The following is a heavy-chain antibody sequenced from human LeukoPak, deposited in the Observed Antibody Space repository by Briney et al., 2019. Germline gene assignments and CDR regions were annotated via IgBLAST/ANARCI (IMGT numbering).Heavy chain of an antibody. V-gene: IGHV3-66*01. D-gene: IGHD3-10*01. CDR2: IYSGGST. CDR1: GFTVSSNY. J-gene: IGHJ4*02. CDR3: ARVGSGSYFTV. Sequence: GGSLRLSCATSGFTVSSNYMSWVRQAPGKGLEWVSVIYSGGSTYYADSVKGRFTISRDNSKNTLYLQMNSLRAEDTAVYYCARVGSGSYFTVWGQGTLVTVSS.